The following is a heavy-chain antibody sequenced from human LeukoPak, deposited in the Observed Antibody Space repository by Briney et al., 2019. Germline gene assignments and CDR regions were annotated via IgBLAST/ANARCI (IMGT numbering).Heavy chain of an antibody. Sequence: SETLSLTCTVAGGSISSYYWGWIRQPPGKGLEWIGYIYYSGSTNYNPSLKSRVTISVDTSKNQFSLKLSPVTAADTAVYYCARVWRGYYYMDVWGKGTTVTVSS. CDR3: ARVWRGYYYMDV. V-gene: IGHV4-59*01. J-gene: IGHJ6*03. CDR2: IYYSGST. CDR1: GGSISSYY.